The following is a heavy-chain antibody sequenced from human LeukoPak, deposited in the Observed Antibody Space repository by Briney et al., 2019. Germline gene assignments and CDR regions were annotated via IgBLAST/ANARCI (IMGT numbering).Heavy chain of an antibody. CDR3: ARGRDYVWGSYRYKPDYFDY. CDR1: GGSFSGYY. CDR2: INHSGST. J-gene: IGHJ4*02. V-gene: IGHV4-34*01. D-gene: IGHD3-16*02. Sequence: KPSETLSLTCAVYGGSFSGYYWSWIRQPPGKGLEWIGEINHSGSTNYNPSLKSRVTISVDTSKNQFSLKLSSVTAADTAVYYCARGRDYVWGSYRYKPDYFDYWGQGTLVTVSS.